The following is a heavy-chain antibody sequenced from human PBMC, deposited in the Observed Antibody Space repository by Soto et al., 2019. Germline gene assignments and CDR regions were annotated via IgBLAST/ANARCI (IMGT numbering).Heavy chain of an antibody. CDR2: IFSNDEK. Sequence: SGPTLVNPTETLTLTCTVSGFSLSNARMGVSWIRQPPGNALEWPAHIFSNDEKSYSTSLKSRLTISKDTSKSQVVLTTTNMDPVDTATYYCARMQTGTQGIYYYYYGMDVWGQGTTVTVSS. J-gene: IGHJ6*02. D-gene: IGHD1-7*01. V-gene: IGHV2-26*01. CDR1: GFSLSNARMG. CDR3: ARMQTGTQGIYYYYYGMDV.